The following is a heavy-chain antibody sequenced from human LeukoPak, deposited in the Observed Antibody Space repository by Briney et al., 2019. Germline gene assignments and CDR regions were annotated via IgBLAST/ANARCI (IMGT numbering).Heavy chain of an antibody. CDR1: GFTFSDYY. J-gene: IGHJ5*02. CDR3: ASYSGSYYTYWFDP. D-gene: IGHD1-26*01. CDR2: ISSSGSTI. V-gene: IGHV3-11*01. Sequence: GGSLRLSCAASGFTFSDYYMSWIRQAPGEGLEWVSYISSSGSTIYYADSVKGRFTISRDNAKNSLYLQMNSLRAEDTAAYYCASYSGSYYTYWFDPWGQGTLVTVSS.